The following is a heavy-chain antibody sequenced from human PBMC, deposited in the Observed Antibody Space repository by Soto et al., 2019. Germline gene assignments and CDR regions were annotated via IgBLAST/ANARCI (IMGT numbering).Heavy chain of an antibody. CDR2: IYHGGST. D-gene: IGHD5-18*01. Sequence: SETLSLTCSVSGASVTRDGNCWTWIRQPPGKGLEFVASIYHGGSTFYNPSLRSRVTLSLDRSKNQFSLKLTSVTAADTAVYYCDREVDGYSQFDDWGQGTLVTVSS. CDR3: DREVDGYSQFDD. CDR1: GASVTRDGNC. V-gene: IGHV4-30-2*01. J-gene: IGHJ4*02.